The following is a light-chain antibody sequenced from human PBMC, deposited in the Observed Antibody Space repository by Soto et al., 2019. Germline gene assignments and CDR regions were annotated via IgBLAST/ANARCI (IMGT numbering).Light chain of an antibody. CDR3: AAWDDSLNGDV. Sequence: QSVLTQPPSASGTPGQRVTISCSGSSSNIGSNTVNWYQQLPRTAPKLLIYSNNQRPSGVPDRFSGSKSGTSASLAISGLQSDDEADYYCAAWDDSLNGDVFGTGTKVTVL. V-gene: IGLV1-44*01. J-gene: IGLJ1*01. CDR1: SSNIGSNT. CDR2: SNN.